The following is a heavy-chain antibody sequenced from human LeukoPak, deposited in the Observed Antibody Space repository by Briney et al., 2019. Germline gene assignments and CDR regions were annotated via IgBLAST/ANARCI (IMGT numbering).Heavy chain of an antibody. CDR3: ARVREDIVVVPAVSSLDY. V-gene: IGHV3-7*01. D-gene: IGHD2-2*01. CDR1: GFTFSSYW. CDR2: IKQDGGEK. J-gene: IGHJ4*02. Sequence: PGGSLRLSCAASGFTFSSYWMSWVRQAPGKGLEWVANIKQDGGEKYYVDSVKGRFTISRDNAKNSLYLQMNSLRAEDTAVYCCARVREDIVVVPAVSSLDYWGQGTLVTVSS.